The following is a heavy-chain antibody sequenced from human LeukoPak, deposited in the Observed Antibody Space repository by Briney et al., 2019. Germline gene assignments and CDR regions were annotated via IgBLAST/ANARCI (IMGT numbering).Heavy chain of an antibody. V-gene: IGHV3-49*04. CDR3: TRARDYFDY. CDR1: GFTFGEYA. D-gene: IGHD6-6*01. CDR2: IRSKAYGGTT. Sequence: GGSLRLSCTASGFTFGEYAMSWVRQAPGKGLEWVGVIRSKAYGGTTEYAASVKGRFTISRDDSKRIADLQMNSLKTEDTAVYFCTRARDYFDYWGQGTLVTVSS. J-gene: IGHJ4*02.